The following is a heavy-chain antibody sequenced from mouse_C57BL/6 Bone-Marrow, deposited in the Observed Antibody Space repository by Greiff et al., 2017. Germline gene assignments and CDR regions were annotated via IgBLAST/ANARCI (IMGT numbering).Heavy chain of an antibody. CDR1: GYTFTSYG. CDR2: IYPRSGNT. CDR3: ARRGWLLPFAY. Sequence: QVQLKQSGAELARPGASVKLSCKASGYTFTSYGISWVKQRTGQGLEWIGEIYPRSGNTYYNEKFKGKATLTADKSSSTAYMKLRSLTSEDSAVYFCARRGWLLPFAYWGQGTLVTVSA. D-gene: IGHD2-3*01. J-gene: IGHJ3*01. V-gene: IGHV1-81*01.